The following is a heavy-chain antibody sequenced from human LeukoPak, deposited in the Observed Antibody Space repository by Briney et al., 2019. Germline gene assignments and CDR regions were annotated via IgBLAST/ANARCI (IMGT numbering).Heavy chain of an antibody. CDR3: ARTRTMVRGVIPSNWFDP. Sequence: SETLSLTCTVSGGSISSYYWSWLRQPAGKGLEWIGRIYTSGSTNYNPSLKSRVTMSVDTSKNQFSLKLSSVTAADTAVYYCARTRTMVRGVIPSNWFDPWGQGTLVTVSS. CDR2: IYTSGST. V-gene: IGHV4-4*07. CDR1: GGSISSYY. J-gene: IGHJ5*02. D-gene: IGHD3-10*01.